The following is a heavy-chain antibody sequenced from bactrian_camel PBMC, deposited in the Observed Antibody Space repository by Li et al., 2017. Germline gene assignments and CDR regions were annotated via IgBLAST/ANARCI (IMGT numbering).Heavy chain of an antibody. CDR3: ATGGQMGWVDFGY. CDR2: IDSGGGRT. D-gene: IGHD5*01. CDR1: GFTFGDYA. J-gene: IGHJ6*01. V-gene: IGHV3S31*01. Sequence: DVQLVESGGDLVQPGGSLRLSCVASGFTFGDYAVNWVRQAPGKGLEWVSSIDSGGGRTYYADSVKGRFTVSRDNAENTLYLELNSLKSEDTALYYCATGGQMGWVDFGYWGQGTQVTVS.